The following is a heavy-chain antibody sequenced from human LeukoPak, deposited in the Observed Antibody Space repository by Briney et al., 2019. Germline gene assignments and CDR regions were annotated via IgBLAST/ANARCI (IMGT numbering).Heavy chain of an antibody. CDR1: GFTLGYYW. J-gene: IGHJ4*02. D-gene: IGHD4-17*01. V-gene: IGHV3-74*03. CDR3: AYSDHFDN. Sequence: GVSLRFSCAASGFTLGYYWLLRHPHAQGLGLVGVSRGDGDGSHSTCAGSVKGRFTISRDNAKNTLYLQMNSLTGEDTAVYYCAYSDHFDNWGQGTLVTVSS. CDR2: GDGDGSHS.